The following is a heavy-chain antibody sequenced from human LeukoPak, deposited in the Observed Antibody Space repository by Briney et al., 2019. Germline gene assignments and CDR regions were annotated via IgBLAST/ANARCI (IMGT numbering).Heavy chain of an antibody. CDR1: GYTFTNYA. CDR3: AREGVTATLFDY. D-gene: IGHD1-26*01. V-gene: IGHV1-3*01. CDR2: INAGNGNT. Sequence: GASVKVSCKASGYTFTNYAMHWVRQAPGQRLEWVGWINAGNGNTKYSQKFQGRVTITRDTSESTAYMELSSLRSEDTAVYYCAREGVTATLFDYWGQGTLVTVSS. J-gene: IGHJ4*02.